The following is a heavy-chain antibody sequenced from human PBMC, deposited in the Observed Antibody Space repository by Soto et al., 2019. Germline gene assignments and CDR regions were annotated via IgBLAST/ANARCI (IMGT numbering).Heavy chain of an antibody. D-gene: IGHD3-3*01. CDR1: GFTFSSLG. J-gene: IGHJ6*02. CDR2: IWYDGSKK. CDR3: ARELRFLESYYYYGMDV. V-gene: IGHV3-33*01. Sequence: QVQLVESGGGVVQPGRSRRLSGAASGFTFSSLGIHWVGRAPGKGLEWWAVIWYDGSKKYYADSVRGRFTTSRDNSKNTLYLQMNSLRAADTAVYYCARELRFLESYYYYGMDVWGQGTTVTVSS.